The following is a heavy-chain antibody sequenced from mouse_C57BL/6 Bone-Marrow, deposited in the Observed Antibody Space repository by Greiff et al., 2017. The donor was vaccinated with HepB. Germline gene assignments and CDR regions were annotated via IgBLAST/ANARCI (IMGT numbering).Heavy chain of an antibody. D-gene: IGHD3-2*02. CDR1: GYSITSGYY. Sequence: EVQLVESGPGLVKPSQSLSLTCSVTGYSITSGYYWNWIRQFPGNKLEWMGYISYDGSNNYNPSLKNRISITRDTSKNQFFLKLNSVTTEDTATYYCAREKETAQAPAWFAYWGQGTLVTVSA. CDR3: AREKETAQAPAWFAY. CDR2: ISYDGSN. J-gene: IGHJ3*01. V-gene: IGHV3-6*01.